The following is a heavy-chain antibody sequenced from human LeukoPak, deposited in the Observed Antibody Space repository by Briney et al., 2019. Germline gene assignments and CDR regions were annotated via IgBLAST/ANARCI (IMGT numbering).Heavy chain of an antibody. V-gene: IGHV1-69*05. J-gene: IGHJ3*02. CDR1: GGTFSRYA. Sequence: SVKVSCKACGGTFSRYAISWVRQAPGQGLEWMGGIIPIFGTANYAQKFQGRVTITTDESTSTAYMGLSSLRSEDTAVYYCARRVPAAAFDICGQGTMVTVSS. CDR2: IIPIFGTA. D-gene: IGHD2-2*01. CDR3: ARRVPAAAFDI.